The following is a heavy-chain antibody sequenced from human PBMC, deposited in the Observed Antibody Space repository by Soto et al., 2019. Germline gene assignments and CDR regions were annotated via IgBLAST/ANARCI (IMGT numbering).Heavy chain of an antibody. CDR3: ARYYSGSYKSFDY. J-gene: IGHJ4*02. Sequence: SETLSLTCAVYGGSFSGYYWSWIRQPPGKGLEWIGEINHSGSTNYNPSLKSRVTISVDTSKNQFSLKLSSVTAADTAVYYCARYYSGSYKSFDYWGQGTLVTVSS. CDR2: INHSGST. V-gene: IGHV4-34*01. D-gene: IGHD1-26*01. CDR1: GGSFSGYY.